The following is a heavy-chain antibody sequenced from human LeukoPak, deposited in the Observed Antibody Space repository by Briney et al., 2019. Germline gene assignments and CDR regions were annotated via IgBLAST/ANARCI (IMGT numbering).Heavy chain of an antibody. D-gene: IGHD2-2*01. Sequence: ASVTVSFKASGYTFTTYSLAWVRHAPGQSLEWMGWISVNNGGTNYAQSFQDRVTLTRDTSTNTAYLELRSLRSDDTAIIYCATATQPRGYFLHWGQGTLVSVSS. V-gene: IGHV1-18*01. CDR2: ISVNNGGT. J-gene: IGHJ1*01. CDR3: ATATQPRGYFLH. CDR1: GYTFTTYS.